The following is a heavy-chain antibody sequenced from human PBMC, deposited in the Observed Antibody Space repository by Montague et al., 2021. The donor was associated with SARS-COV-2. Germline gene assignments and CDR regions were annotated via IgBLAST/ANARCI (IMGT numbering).Heavy chain of an antibody. CDR1: GFTFSSYA. D-gene: IGHD1-26*01. V-gene: IGHV3-23*03. Sequence: SLRLSCAASGFTFSSYAMSWVRQAPGKGLEWVSVIYSGGSSTYYADSVKGRFTISRDNSKNTLYLQMNSLRAEDTAVYYCGKDHSGSYYRGVYYHYYGMDVWGQGTTVTVSS. CDR2: IYSGGSST. CDR3: GKDHSGSYYRGVYYHYYGMDV. J-gene: IGHJ6*02.